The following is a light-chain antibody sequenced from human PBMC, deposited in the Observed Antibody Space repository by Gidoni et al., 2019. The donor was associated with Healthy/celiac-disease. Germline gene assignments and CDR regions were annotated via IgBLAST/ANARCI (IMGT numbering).Light chain of an antibody. CDR3: QQYGSSPRT. J-gene: IGKJ1*01. V-gene: IGKV3-20*01. CDR1: QSVSSSY. Sequence: ELLLTQSPGTLSLSPGERATLSCRASQSVSSSYLAWYQQKPGQAPRLLIYGASSRATGIPDRFSGSGSGTDFTLTSSRLEPEDFAVYYCQQYGSSPRTFGQGTKVEIK. CDR2: GAS.